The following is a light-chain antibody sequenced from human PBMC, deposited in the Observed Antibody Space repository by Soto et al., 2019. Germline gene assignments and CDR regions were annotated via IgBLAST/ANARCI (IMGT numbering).Light chain of an antibody. CDR3: QLYSGSPMYT. Sequence: EIVLTQSPGSLSLSPGERATLSCRASQSVSSGSLAWYQQKPGQAPRLLIYGASGRATGVPDRFSGSGSGTDFTLTISRLEPEDFAVYYCQLYSGSPMYTFGQGTRLDIK. J-gene: IGKJ2*01. CDR2: GAS. V-gene: IGKV3-20*01. CDR1: QSVSSGS.